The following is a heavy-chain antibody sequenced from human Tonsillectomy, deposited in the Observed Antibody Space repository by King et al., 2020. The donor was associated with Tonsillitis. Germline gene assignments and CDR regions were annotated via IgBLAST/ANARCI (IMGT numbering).Heavy chain of an antibody. CDR3: ARGALWLHDSNYFDY. CDR2: TYYRSKWFN. Sequence: VQLQQSGPGLVKPSQTLSLTCAISGDSISSNSASWNWIRQSPSRGLEWLGRTYYRSKWFNDYEVSVESRMTISPDTSKNQFSLHLNSVTPEDTAVYYCARGALWLHDSNYFDYWGQGTLVTVSS. CDR1: GDSISSNSAS. J-gene: IGHJ4*02. V-gene: IGHV6-1*01. D-gene: IGHD5-24*01.